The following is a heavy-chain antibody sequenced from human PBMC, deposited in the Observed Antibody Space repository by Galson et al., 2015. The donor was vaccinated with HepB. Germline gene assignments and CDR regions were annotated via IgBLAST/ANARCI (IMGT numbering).Heavy chain of an antibody. D-gene: IGHD3-22*01. V-gene: IGHV3-30*02. CDR1: GFIFSTYG. J-gene: IGHJ4*02. Sequence: SLRLSCAASGFIFSTYGMHWVRQAPGKGLEWVAFIRYDGSHKYYADSVKGRFTISRDNSKNTLYLQMNSLRAEDTAVYYCARDSSQLLSVNYDSSGCFDYWGQGTLVTVSS. CDR2: IRYDGSHK. CDR3: ARDSSQLLSVNYDSSGCFDY.